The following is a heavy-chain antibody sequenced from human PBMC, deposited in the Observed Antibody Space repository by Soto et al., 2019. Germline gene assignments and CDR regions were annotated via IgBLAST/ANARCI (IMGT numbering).Heavy chain of an antibody. Sequence: SAKVSCKASRYTLTGDAMHWVRQSPGQRLEWMGWINAGNGNTKYSQKFQGRVTITRDTSASTAYMELSSLRSEDTPVYYCARAVAVAAHFDYWGQGTLVTVSS. CDR1: RYTLTGDA. D-gene: IGHD6-19*01. J-gene: IGHJ4*02. CDR3: ARAVAVAAHFDY. CDR2: INAGNGNT. V-gene: IGHV1-3*01.